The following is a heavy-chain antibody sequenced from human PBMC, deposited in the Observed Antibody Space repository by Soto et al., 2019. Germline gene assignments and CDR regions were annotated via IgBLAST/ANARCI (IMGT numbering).Heavy chain of an antibody. CDR3: ARGGAVSSGWYDGH. V-gene: IGHV3-74*01. Sequence: EVQLVESGGGLVQPGGSLRLSCGASGFTFSSYNMHWVRQGPGKGLVWVSRINSDGSSTRYADSEKGRFTISRDNAKDALYLQMTRLRGEVTAIDYCARGGAVSSGWYDGHWGLGILVTVSS. CDR1: GFTFSSYN. D-gene: IGHD6-19*01. J-gene: IGHJ4*02. CDR2: INSDGSST.